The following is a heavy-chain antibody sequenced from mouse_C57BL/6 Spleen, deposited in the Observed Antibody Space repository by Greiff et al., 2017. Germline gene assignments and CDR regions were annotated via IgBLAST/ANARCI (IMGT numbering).Heavy chain of an antibody. V-gene: IGHV5-6*01. CDR2: ISSGGSYT. CDR3: ARPIYYDYDVGFAY. J-gene: IGHJ3*01. Sequence: EVQGVESGGDLVKPGGSLKLSCAASGFTFSSYGMSWVRQTPDKRLEWVATISSGGSYTYYPDSVKGRFTISRDNAKNTLYLQMSSLKSEDTAMYYCARPIYYDYDVGFAYWGQGTLVTVSA. D-gene: IGHD2-4*01. CDR1: GFTFSSYG.